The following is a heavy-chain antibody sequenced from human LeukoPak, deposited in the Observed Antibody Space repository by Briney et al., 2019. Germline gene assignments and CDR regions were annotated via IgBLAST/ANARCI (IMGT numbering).Heavy chain of an antibody. Sequence: SVKVSCKASGGTFSSYAISWVRQAPGQGLEWMGGIIPIFGTANYAQKFQGRVTITTDESTSTAYMELSSLRSEDTAVYYCARHYSSSWYARYFDYWGQGTLVTVSS. V-gene: IGHV1-69*05. CDR2: IIPIFGTA. CDR1: GGTFSSYA. J-gene: IGHJ4*02. CDR3: ARHYSSSWYARYFDY. D-gene: IGHD6-13*01.